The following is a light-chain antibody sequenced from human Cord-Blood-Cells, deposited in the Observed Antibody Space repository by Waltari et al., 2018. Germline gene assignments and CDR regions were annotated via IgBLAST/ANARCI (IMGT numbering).Light chain of an antibody. V-gene: IGKV4-1*01. CDR2: WAS. CDR3: QQYYSTPYT. J-gene: IGKJ2*01. CDR1: PSVSYSSNNKNY. Sequence: DIVMTQSPDSLAVSLGEGATINCKSSPSVSYSSNNKNYLAWYQQKPGQPPKLLIYWASTRESGVPDRFSGSGSGTDFTLTISSLQAEDVAVYYCQQYYSTPYTFGQGTKLEIK.